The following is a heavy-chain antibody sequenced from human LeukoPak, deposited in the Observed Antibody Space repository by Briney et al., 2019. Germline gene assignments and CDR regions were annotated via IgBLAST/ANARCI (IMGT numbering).Heavy chain of an antibody. CDR1: GGTFSSYA. J-gene: IGHJ4*02. CDR2: IIPIFGTA. Sequence: SVKVSCKASGGTFSSYAISWVRQAPGQELEWMGGIIPIFGTANYAQKFQGRVTITADESTSTAYMELSSLRSEDTAVYYCARGPSERYCSSTSCYAGLDYWGQGTLVTVSS. V-gene: IGHV1-69*13. D-gene: IGHD2-2*01. CDR3: ARGPSERYCSSTSCYAGLDY.